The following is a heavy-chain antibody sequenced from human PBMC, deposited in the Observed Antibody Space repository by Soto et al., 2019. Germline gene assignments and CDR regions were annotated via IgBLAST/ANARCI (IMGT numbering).Heavy chain of an antibody. D-gene: IGHD2-15*01. Sequence: GGSLRLSCAASGFTFSSYSMNWVRQAPGKGLEWVSSISSSSSYIYYADSVKGRFTISRDNAKNSLYLQMNSLRAEDTAVYYCARDGNRYCSGGSCYKPPDYWGQGTLVTVSS. CDR1: GFTFSSYS. CDR2: ISSSSSYI. V-gene: IGHV3-21*01. J-gene: IGHJ4*02. CDR3: ARDGNRYCSGGSCYKPPDY.